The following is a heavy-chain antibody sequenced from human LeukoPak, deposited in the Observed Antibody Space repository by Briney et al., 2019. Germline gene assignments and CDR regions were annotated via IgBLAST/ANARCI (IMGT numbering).Heavy chain of an antibody. CDR1: GYTFTSSG. CDR2: INPSGGST. D-gene: IGHD1-26*01. J-gene: IGHJ4*02. Sequence: ASVKVSCKASGYTFTSSGINWVRQAPGQGLEWMGIINPSGGSTSYAQKFQGRVTMTRDMSTSTVYMELSSLRSEDTAVYYCARDPSGSYPYFDYWGQGTLVTVSS. V-gene: IGHV1-46*01. CDR3: ARDPSGSYPYFDY.